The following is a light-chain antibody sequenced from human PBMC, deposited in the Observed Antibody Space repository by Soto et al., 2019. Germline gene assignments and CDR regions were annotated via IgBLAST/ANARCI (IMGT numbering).Light chain of an antibody. CDR2: EVS. CDR3: SSYTSSSTPSV. J-gene: IGLJ1*01. Sequence: QSALTQPASVSGSPGQSTTISCTGTSSDVGGYNYVSWYQQHPGKAPKLMIYEVSNRPSGVSNRFSGSKSGNTASLTISGLQAEDEASYYCSSYTSSSTPSVFGTGTKLTVL. V-gene: IGLV2-14*01. CDR1: SSDVGGYNY.